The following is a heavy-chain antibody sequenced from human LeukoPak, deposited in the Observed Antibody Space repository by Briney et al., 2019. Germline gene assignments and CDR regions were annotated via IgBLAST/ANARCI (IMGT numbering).Heavy chain of an antibody. CDR3: ARSPDTARD. J-gene: IGHJ4*02. CDR2: IDPSDSYT. V-gene: IGHV5-10-1*01. D-gene: IGHD5-18*01. Sequence: PGESLKISCKGSGFSFTSYWISWVRQLPGKGLEWMGRIDPSDSYTNYSPSFQGHVTISADKSISSAYLQWSSLKASDTAMYYCARSPDTARDWGQGTLVTVSS. CDR1: GFSFTSYW.